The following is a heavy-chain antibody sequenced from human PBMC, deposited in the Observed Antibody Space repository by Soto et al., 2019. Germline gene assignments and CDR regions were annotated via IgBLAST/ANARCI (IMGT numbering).Heavy chain of an antibody. Sequence: SGPTLVNPTQTLTLTCTFSGFSLTSSGVGVGWIRQPPGKALEWLGIIYWDEDKRYSPSPKSRLTITKDTSKNQVVLKMTYMDPVDTATYYCGHSGGYRIIDYWGQGILVTVSS. CDR2: IYWDEDK. V-gene: IGHV2-5*02. J-gene: IGHJ4*01. CDR3: GHSGGYRIIDY. CDR1: GFSLTSSGVG. D-gene: IGHD2-15*01.